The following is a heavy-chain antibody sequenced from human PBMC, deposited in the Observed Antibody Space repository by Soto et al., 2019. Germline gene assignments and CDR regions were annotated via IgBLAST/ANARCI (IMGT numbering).Heavy chain of an antibody. V-gene: IGHV4-4*02. D-gene: IGHD6-13*01. CDR3: ARAAMGGSSWPFDY. CDR2: IYHSGST. Sequence: SETLSLTCAVSGGSISSSNWWSWVRQPPGKGLEWIGEIYHSGSTNYNPTLKSRVTISVDKSKNQISLKLNTVTAADTAVYYCARAAMGGSSWPFDYWGQGTLVTVS. CDR1: GGSISSSNW. J-gene: IGHJ4*02.